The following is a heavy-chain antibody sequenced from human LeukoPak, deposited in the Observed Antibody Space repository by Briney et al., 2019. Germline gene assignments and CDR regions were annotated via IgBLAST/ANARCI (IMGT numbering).Heavy chain of an antibody. D-gene: IGHD3-10*01. CDR2: ISSSSSYI. V-gene: IGHV3-21*04. J-gene: IGHJ4*02. CDR1: GFTFSSYS. CDR3: ARDFFYYGSGSHDRNFDY. Sequence: GGSLRLSCAASGFTFSSYSMNWVRQAPGKGLEWVSSISSSSSYIYYADSVKGRFTISRDNAKKSLYLQMNSLRVEDTAVYYCARDFFYYGSGSHDRNFDYWGQGTLVTVSS.